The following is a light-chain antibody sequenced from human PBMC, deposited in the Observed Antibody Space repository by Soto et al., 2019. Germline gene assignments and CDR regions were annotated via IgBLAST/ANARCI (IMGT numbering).Light chain of an antibody. CDR3: QHYSSQT. CDR2: GAS. Sequence: EVVWTQSPGTLSLSPGARATLSCRASQSVSSNYLAWYQQRPGQAPRLLIYGASSRATGIPDRFSGSGSGTDFTLTNSRLEPEDSAVYFCQHYSSQTVGNGTKGAIK. CDR1: QSVSSNY. J-gene: IGKJ1*01. V-gene: IGKV3-20*01.